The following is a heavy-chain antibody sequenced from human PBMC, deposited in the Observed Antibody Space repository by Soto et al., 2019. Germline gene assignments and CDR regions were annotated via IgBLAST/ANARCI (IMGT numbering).Heavy chain of an antibody. CDR2: ISGSGGST. D-gene: IGHD3-10*01. J-gene: IGHJ6*02. CDR3: AKAIRVGIIYYYYYYGMDV. V-gene: IGHV3-23*01. Sequence: EVQLLESGGGLVQPGGSLRLSCAASGFTFSSYAMSWVRQAPGKGLEWVSAISGSGGSTYYADSVKGRFTSTRDNSKNTLYLQMNSLRAEDTGVYYCAKAIRVGIIYYYYYYGMDVWGQGTTVTVSS. CDR1: GFTFSSYA.